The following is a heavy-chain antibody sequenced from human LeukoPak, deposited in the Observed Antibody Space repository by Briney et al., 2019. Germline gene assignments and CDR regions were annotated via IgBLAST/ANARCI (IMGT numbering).Heavy chain of an antibody. Sequence: GSVKVSCKTSGYTFTGYYMHWVRQAPGQGLEWKGWINPNSGGTDYAQKFQGRVTMTRDTSISTAYMELGRLTSDDTAVYYCATDGYYYGSGTYPNYWGQGTLVTISS. CDR3: ATDGYYYGSGTYPNY. D-gene: IGHD3-10*01. V-gene: IGHV1-2*02. J-gene: IGHJ4*02. CDR1: GYTFTGYY. CDR2: INPNSGGT.